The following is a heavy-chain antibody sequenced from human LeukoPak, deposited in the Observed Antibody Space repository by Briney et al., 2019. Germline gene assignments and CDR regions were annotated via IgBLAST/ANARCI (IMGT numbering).Heavy chain of an antibody. D-gene: IGHD6-19*01. CDR2: IYYSGST. CDR1: GGSISSGGYY. J-gene: IGHJ4*02. CDR3: ARQYSSGWYGVLIGFDY. V-gene: IGHV4-31*03. Sequence: SGTLSLTCTVSGGSISSGGYYWSWIRQQPGKGLEWIGYIYYSGSTYDNPSLKSRVTISVDTSKNQFSLKLSSVTAADTAVYYCARQYSSGWYGVLIGFDYWGQGTLVTVSS.